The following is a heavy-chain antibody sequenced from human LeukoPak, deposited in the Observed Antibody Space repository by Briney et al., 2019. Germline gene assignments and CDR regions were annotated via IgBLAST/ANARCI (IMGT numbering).Heavy chain of an antibody. CDR3: ARDLSSYGYFDDY. CDR1: GFTFSSYW. Sequence: PGGSLRLSCAASGFTFSSYWIHWVRQAPGKGLVWVSRINSDGSTTSYADSVKGRFTISRDNAKNTLSLQMNSLRAEDTAVYYCARDLSSYGYFDDYWGQGTLVTVSS. V-gene: IGHV3-74*01. CDR2: INSDGSTT. J-gene: IGHJ4*02. D-gene: IGHD5-18*01.